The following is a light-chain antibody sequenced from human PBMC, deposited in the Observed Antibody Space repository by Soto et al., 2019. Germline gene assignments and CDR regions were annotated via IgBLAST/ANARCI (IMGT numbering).Light chain of an antibody. Sequence: QSVLTQPASVSGSPGQSITISCTGTSSDVGGYNYVSWYQQHPGKAPKLMIYDVSNRPSGVSNRSSGSKSGNTASLTISGLQAEDEADYYCSSYTSSSTLEGYVFGTGTKVTVL. CDR1: SSDVGGYNY. V-gene: IGLV2-14*01. CDR3: SSYTSSSTLEGYV. CDR2: DVS. J-gene: IGLJ1*01.